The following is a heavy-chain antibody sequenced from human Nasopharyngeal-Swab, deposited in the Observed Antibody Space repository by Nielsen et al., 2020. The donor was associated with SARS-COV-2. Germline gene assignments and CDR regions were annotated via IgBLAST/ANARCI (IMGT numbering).Heavy chain of an antibody. V-gene: IGHV3-23*01. J-gene: IGHJ6*02. CDR2: ISGSGGST. D-gene: IGHD3-3*01. Sequence: GESLKISCAASGFTFSSYAMSWVRQAPGKGLEWVSAISGSGGSTYYADSVKGRFTISRDNSKNTLYLQMNSLRAEDTAVYYCAKGWIFDDFWSGYYDYYYGMDVWGQGTTVTVSS. CDR3: AKGWIFDDFWSGYYDYYYGMDV. CDR1: GFTFSSYA.